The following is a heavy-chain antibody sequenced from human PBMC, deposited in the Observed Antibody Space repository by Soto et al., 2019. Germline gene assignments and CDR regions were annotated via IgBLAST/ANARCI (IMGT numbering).Heavy chain of an antibody. D-gene: IGHD3-10*01. V-gene: IGHV1-3*01. J-gene: IGHJ5*02. CDR3: ARDPYYYGSGSYHNKLYNWFDP. CDR2: INAGNGNT. Sequence: KVSCNSSGYTFTSYAMHWVRQAPGQRLEWMGWINAGNGNTKYSQKFQGRVTITRDTSASTAYMELSSLRSEDTAVYYCARDPYYYGSGSYHNKLYNWFDPWGQGTLVTVSS. CDR1: GYTFTSYA.